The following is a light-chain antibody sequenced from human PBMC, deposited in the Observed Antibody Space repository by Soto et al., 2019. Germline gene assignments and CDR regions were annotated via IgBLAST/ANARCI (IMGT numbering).Light chain of an antibody. V-gene: IGKV1-33*01. J-gene: IGKJ5*01. CDR3: QQYDNLLSIT. Sequence: DLQMTQSPSSLSASVGDRVTITCQASQDISNYLNWYQQKPGKAPKLLIYDASNLETGVPSRFSGSGSGTDFTFTISSLQAEDIATYYCQQYDNLLSITFGQGTRLEIK. CDR2: DAS. CDR1: QDISNY.